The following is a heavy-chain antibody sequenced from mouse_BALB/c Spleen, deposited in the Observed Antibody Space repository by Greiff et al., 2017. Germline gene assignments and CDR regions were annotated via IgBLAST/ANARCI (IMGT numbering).Heavy chain of an antibody. CDR1: GFTFSSYG. CDR3: ARSGTGFAY. CDR2: INSNGGST. J-gene: IGHJ3*01. D-gene: IGHD4-1*01. Sequence: EVHLVESGGGLVQPGGSLKLSCAASGFTFSSYGMSWVRQTPDKRLELVATINSNGGSTYYPDSVKGRFTISRDNAKNTLYLQMSSLKSEDTAMYYCARSGTGFAYWGQGTLVTVSA. V-gene: IGHV5-6-3*01.